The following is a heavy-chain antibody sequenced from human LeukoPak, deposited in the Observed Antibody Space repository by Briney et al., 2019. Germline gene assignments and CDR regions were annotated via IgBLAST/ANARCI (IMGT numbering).Heavy chain of an antibody. Sequence: GGSLRLSCAASGFTFSSYGMHWVRQAPGKGLEWVAVIWYDGSNKYYADSVKGRFTISRDNSKNTLYLQMNSLRAEDTAVYYCARDEGYYDSSGYPLDYWGQGTLVTVSS. J-gene: IGHJ4*02. CDR2: IWYDGSNK. D-gene: IGHD3-22*01. CDR3: ARDEGYYDSSGYPLDY. CDR1: GFTFSSYG. V-gene: IGHV3-33*01.